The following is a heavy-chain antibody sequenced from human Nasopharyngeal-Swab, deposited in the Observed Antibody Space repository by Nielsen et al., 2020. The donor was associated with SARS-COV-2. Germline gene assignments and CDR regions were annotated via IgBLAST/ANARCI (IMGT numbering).Heavy chain of an antibody. CDR1: GFTFSDYY. J-gene: IGHJ5*02. Sequence: GGSLRLSCAASGFTFSDYYMSWIRQAPGKGLEWVSYISSSGSTIYYADSVKGRFTISRDNAKNSLYLQMNSLRAEDTAVYYCAGTPVYCTNGVCYSPLRYFRGRGWFDPWGQGTLVTVSS. CDR2: ISSSGSTI. D-gene: IGHD2-8*01. V-gene: IGHV3-11*04. CDR3: AGTPVYCTNGVCYSPLRYFRGRGWFDP.